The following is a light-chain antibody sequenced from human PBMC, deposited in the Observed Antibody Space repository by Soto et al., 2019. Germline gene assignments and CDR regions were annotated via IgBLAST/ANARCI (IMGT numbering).Light chain of an antibody. Sequence: QSALTHPRSVSGSPGQSVTISCTGARSDVGGYRFVSWYQQHPDKAPKRMIYDVDKRPSGVPDRFSGSKSGNTASLPISGRQAEDEADDFCCSAAGGFTWGFGGGTKLTVL. CDR1: RSDVGGYRF. CDR3: CSAAGGFTWG. V-gene: IGLV2-11*01. CDR2: DVD. J-gene: IGLJ3*02.